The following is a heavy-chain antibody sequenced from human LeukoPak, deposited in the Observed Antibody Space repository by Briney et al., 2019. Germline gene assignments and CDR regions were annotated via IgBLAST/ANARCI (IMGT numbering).Heavy chain of an antibody. J-gene: IGHJ2*01. D-gene: IGHD6-19*01. CDR1: GGSISIYY. V-gene: IGHV4-59*01. Sequence: SETLSLTCTVSGGSISIYYWSWIRQPPGKGLEWIGYIYYSGSTNYNPSLKSRVTISVDTSKNQFSLKLSSVTAADTAVYYCAREGGYDSGWGPAGWYFDLWGRGTLVTVSS. CDR2: IYYSGST. CDR3: AREGGYDSGWGPAGWYFDL.